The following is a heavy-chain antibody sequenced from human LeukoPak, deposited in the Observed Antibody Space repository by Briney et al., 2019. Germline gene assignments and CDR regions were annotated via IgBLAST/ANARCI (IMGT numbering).Heavy chain of an antibody. CDR1: GFTFSSYA. Sequence: QSGGSLRLSCAASGFTFSSYAMHWVRQAPGKGLEWVAVISYDGSNKYYADSVKGRFTISRDNSKNTLYLQMNSLRAEDTAVYYCARDLGTRRDYWGQGTLVTVSS. CDR3: ARDLGTRRDY. CDR2: ISYDGSNK. J-gene: IGHJ4*02. D-gene: IGHD7-27*01. V-gene: IGHV3-30*04.